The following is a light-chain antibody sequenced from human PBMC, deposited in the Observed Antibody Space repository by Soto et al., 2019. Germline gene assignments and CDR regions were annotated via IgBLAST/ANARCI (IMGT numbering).Light chain of an antibody. J-gene: IGKJ2*01. CDR2: DAS. CDR3: QQYNSYSHT. Sequence: DIQMTQSPSTLSASVGDRVTITCRASQSISSWLAWDQQKPGKAPKLLIYDASSLESGVPSRFSGSGSGTEFTLTISSLQPDDFATYYCQQYNSYSHTFGQGTKLEIK. CDR1: QSISSW. V-gene: IGKV1-5*01.